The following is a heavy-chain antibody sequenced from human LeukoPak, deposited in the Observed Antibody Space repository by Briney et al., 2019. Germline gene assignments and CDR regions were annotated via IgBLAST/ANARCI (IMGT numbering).Heavy chain of an antibody. V-gene: IGHV3-30*18. CDR3: AKDTVTPSGPGEYFQH. CDR1: GFTFSSYG. Sequence: PGRSLRLSCAASGFTFSSYGMHWVRQAPGKGLEWVAVISYDGSNKYYADSVKDRFTISRDNSKNTLYLQMNSLRAEDTAVYYCAKDTVTPSGPGEYFQHWGQGTLVTVSS. J-gene: IGHJ1*01. D-gene: IGHD4-17*01. CDR2: ISYDGSNK.